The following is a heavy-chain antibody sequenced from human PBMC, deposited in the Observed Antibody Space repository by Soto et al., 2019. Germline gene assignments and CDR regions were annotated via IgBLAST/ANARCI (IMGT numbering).Heavy chain of an antibody. V-gene: IGHV3-15*07. J-gene: IGHJ4*02. CDR2: IKSKPDGGTT. D-gene: IGHD1-26*01. CDR3: TGSGTYYGDFDH. Sequence: DVQLVESGGGLVKAGGSLRLSCVASAFSFTDAWMNWVRQAPGKGLEWVGRIKSKPDGGTTDYAAPVKGRFSISRDXSKNTLYLQMNSLKTEDTAVYYCTGSGTYYGDFDHWGQGALVTVSS. CDR1: AFSFTDAW.